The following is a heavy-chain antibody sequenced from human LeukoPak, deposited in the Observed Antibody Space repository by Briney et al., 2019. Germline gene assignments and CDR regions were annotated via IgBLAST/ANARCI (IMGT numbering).Heavy chain of an antibody. V-gene: IGHV4-59*01. CDR1: GGSISSYY. D-gene: IGHD6-13*01. J-gene: IGHJ4*02. CDR2: IYYSGST. CDR3: ARRLAAAGPEGY. Sequence: SETLSLTCTVSGGSISSYYWSWIRQPPGKGLEWIGYIYYSGSTNYNPSLKSRVTISVDTSKNQFSLKLSSVTAADTAVYYCARRLAAAGPEGYWGQGTLVTVSS.